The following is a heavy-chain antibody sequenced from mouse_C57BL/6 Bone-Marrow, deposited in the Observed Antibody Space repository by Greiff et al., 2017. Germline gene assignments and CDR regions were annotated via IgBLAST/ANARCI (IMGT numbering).Heavy chain of an antibody. CDR3: TTGDVYDGYFVYFDY. CDR1: GFNIKDYY. D-gene: IGHD2-3*01. CDR2: IDPEDGDT. Sequence: VQLQQSGAELVRPGASVKLSCTASGFNIKDYYMHWVKQRPEQGLEWIGRIDPEDGDTEYAPKFQGKATMTADTSSNPAYLQLSSLTSEDTAVYYCTTGDVYDGYFVYFDYWGQGTTLTVSS. V-gene: IGHV14-1*01. J-gene: IGHJ2*01.